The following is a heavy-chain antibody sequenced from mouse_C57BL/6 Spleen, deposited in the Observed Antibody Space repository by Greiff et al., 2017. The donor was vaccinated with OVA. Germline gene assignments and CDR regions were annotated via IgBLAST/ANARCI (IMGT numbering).Heavy chain of an antibody. J-gene: IGHJ2*01. CDR3: ARVVATGFDY. Sequence: EVKLMESEGGLVQPGSSMKLSCTASGFTFSDYYMAWVRQVPEKGLEWVANINYDGISTYYLDSLKSRFIISRDNAKNILYLQMSSLKSEDTATYYCARVVATGFDYWGQGTTLTVSS. CDR2: INYDGIST. D-gene: IGHD1-1*01. CDR1: GFTFSDYY. V-gene: IGHV5-16*01.